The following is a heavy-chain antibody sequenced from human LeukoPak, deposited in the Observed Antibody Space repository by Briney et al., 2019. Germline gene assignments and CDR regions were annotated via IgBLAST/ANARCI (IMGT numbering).Heavy chain of an antibody. CDR3: ARGFLFLTGYLSPPYYYYYMDV. Sequence: GASVKVSCKASGYTFTSYGISWVRQAPGQGLEWMGWISAYNGNTNYAQKLQGRVTMTTDTSTSTAYMELRSLRSDDTAVYYCARGFLFLTGYLSPPYYYYYMDVWGKGATVTISS. V-gene: IGHV1-18*01. D-gene: IGHD3-9*01. CDR2: ISAYNGNT. J-gene: IGHJ6*03. CDR1: GYTFTSYG.